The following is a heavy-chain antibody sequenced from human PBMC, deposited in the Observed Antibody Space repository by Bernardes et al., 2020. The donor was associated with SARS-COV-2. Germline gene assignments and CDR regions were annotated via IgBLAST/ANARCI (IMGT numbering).Heavy chain of an antibody. Sequence: SETLSLTCTVSGGSISSYYWSWIRQPAGKGLEWIGRIYTSGSTNYNPSLKSRVTMSVDTSKNQFSLKLSSVTAADTAVYYCAREDIVVVPAAISYYYYYMDVWGKGTTVTVSS. CDR1: GGSISSYY. V-gene: IGHV4-4*07. CDR3: AREDIVVVPAAISYYYYYMDV. J-gene: IGHJ6*03. D-gene: IGHD2-2*01. CDR2: IYTSGST.